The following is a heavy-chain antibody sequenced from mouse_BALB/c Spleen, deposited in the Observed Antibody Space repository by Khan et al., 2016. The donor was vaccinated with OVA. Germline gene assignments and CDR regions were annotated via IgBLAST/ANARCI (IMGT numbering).Heavy chain of an antibody. Sequence: VQLKESGPGLVKPSQSLSLTCTVTGYSITSDYAWYWNRHFPKNQLERVGNKTYSGDTIYNPTLKSRTTITLDTSKNQFFLQLNAATPDDTATYYCARSIMANWGQGTTLTVSS. CDR3: ARSIMAN. V-gene: IGHV3-2*02. J-gene: IGHJ2*01. CDR2: KTYSGDT. CDR1: GYSITSDYA.